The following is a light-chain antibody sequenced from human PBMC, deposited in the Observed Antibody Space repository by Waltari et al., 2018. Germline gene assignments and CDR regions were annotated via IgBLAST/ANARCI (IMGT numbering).Light chain of an antibody. Sequence: EIVLTQSPGTLSSSPGARATLSCRASQRVDTTYLAWFQQKPGQAPRLLIYGATTRATGIPHRFSGSGSETDFTLTISSLEPEDLAVYYCHQYGRSPYTFGQGTKLEI. J-gene: IGKJ2*01. CDR2: GAT. CDR1: QRVDTTY. V-gene: IGKV3-20*01. CDR3: HQYGRSPYT.